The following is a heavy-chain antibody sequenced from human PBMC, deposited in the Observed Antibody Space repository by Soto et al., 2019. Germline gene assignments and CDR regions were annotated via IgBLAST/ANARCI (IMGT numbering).Heavy chain of an antibody. V-gene: IGHV1-3*01. J-gene: IGHJ4*02. CDR3: ARDHYDFWSGYYFDS. Sequence: QVQLVKSGTEVQKPGASVNISCKASGYTFSLYEIHWVRQAPGHSLEWMGHIKPGNGETTLSQKFQGRVTITRDTSASTVYMEVSSQTSEDTAVYYCARDHYDFWSGYYFDSWGQGTLLTVSS. CDR1: GYTFSLYE. D-gene: IGHD3-3*01. CDR2: IKPGNGET.